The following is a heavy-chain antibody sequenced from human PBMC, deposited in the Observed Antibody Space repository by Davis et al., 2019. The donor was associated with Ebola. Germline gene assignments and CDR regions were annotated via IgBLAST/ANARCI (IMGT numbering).Heavy chain of an antibody. D-gene: IGHD2-2*01. Sequence: GGSLRLSCAASGFTFSSYWMSWVRQAPGKGLEWVANIKQDGSEKYYVDSVKGRFTISRDNAKNSLYLQMNSLRAEDTAVYYCARLYCSSTSCQYGMDVWGQGTTVTVSS. CDR2: IKQDGSEK. V-gene: IGHV3-7*01. J-gene: IGHJ6*02. CDR3: ARLYCSSTSCQYGMDV. CDR1: GFTFSSYW.